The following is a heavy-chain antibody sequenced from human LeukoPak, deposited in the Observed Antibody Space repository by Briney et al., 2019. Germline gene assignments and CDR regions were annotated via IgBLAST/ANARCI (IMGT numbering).Heavy chain of an antibody. D-gene: IGHD5-18*01. J-gene: IGHJ4*02. CDR2: IDGSGDTI. CDR1: GFTFSSSD. Sequence: GGSLRLSCAASGFTFSSSDMNWVRQAPGKGLEWVSAIDGSGDTIYYADSVKGRFTISRDNSKDTLYVQMNSLRVEDTAVYFCAKRNPTAMGYWGQGTLVTVSS. V-gene: IGHV3-23*01. CDR3: AKRNPTAMGY.